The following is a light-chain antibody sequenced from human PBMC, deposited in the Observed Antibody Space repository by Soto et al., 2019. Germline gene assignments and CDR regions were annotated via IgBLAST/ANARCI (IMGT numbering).Light chain of an antibody. CDR3: QVWDTISVHYV. V-gene: IGLV3-21*02. Sequence: SYELTQPPSVSVAPGQTARITCGGNNVASKSVHWYQQRPGQAPVLVIYVDSDRPSGIPDRFSASTSGNTAALTISRVEAGDEADYYCQVWDTISVHYVFGSGTKVTVL. CDR1: NVASKS. J-gene: IGLJ1*01. CDR2: VDS.